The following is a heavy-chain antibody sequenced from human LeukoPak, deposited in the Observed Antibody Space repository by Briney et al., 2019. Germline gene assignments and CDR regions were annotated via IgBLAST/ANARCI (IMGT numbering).Heavy chain of an antibody. CDR3: AREWIGNGWSAFDY. D-gene: IGHD6-19*01. Sequence: GGSLRLSCAASGFTFSSYWMSWVRQAPGKGLEWVANIKQDGSEKYYVDSVKGRFTISRDNAKNSLYLQMNSLRAEDTAVYYCAREWIGNGWSAFDYWGQGTLLTVSS. CDR2: IKQDGSEK. CDR1: GFTFSSYW. J-gene: IGHJ4*02. V-gene: IGHV3-7*03.